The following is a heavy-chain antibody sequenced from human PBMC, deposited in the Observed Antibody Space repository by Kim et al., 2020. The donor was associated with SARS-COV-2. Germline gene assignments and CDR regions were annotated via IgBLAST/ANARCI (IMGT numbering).Heavy chain of an antibody. D-gene: IGHD4-17*01. CDR1: GFTFSDHY. Sequence: GGSLRLSCAASGFTFSDHYMDWVRQAPGKGLVWVGRARNKAKSYTTEYAASVKGRFTISRDDSKYSLYLQMNSLKTEDTALYYCARGATALHYYYYGLDVWGQGTTVTVSS. CDR2: ARNKAKSYTT. CDR3: ARGATALHYYYYGLDV. V-gene: IGHV3-72*01. J-gene: IGHJ6*02.